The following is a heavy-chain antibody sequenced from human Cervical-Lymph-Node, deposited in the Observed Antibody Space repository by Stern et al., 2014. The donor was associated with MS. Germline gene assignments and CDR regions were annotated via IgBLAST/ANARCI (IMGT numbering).Heavy chain of an antibody. CDR2: ISYDGSNK. J-gene: IGHJ4*02. CDR1: GFTFSSYG. Sequence: VQLVESGGGVVQPGRSLRLSCAASGFTFSSYGMHWVRQAPGKGLEWVAVISYDGSNKYYADSVKGRFTISRDNSKNTLYLQMNSLRAEDTAVYYCAKGRSVAGTPHTHFDYWGQGTLVTVSS. V-gene: IGHV3-30*18. CDR3: AKGRSVAGTPHTHFDY. D-gene: IGHD6-19*01.